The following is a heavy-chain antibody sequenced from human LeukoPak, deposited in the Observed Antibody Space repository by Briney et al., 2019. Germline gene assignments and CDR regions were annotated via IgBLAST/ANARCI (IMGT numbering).Heavy chain of an antibody. Sequence: GGSLRLSCAASGFTFSSYWVSWVRQAPGKGLEWVANIKQDGSEKYYVDSVKGRITISRDNAKNSLYLQMNSLRAEDTAVYYCARGTAGYSSSWTTPFDYWGQGTLVTVSS. CDR1: GFTFSSYW. J-gene: IGHJ4*02. V-gene: IGHV3-7*01. D-gene: IGHD6-13*01. CDR3: ARGTAGYSSSWTTPFDY. CDR2: IKQDGSEK.